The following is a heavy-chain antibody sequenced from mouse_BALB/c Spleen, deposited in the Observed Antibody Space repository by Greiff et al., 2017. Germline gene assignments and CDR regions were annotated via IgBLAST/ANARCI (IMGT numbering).Heavy chain of an antibody. Sequence: QVQLQQSGPELVKPGASVKISCKASGYAFSSSWMNWVKQRPGQGLEWIGRIYPGDGDTNYNGKFKGKATLTADKSSSTAYMQLSSLTSVDSAVYFCARRGAYAMDYWGQGTSVTVSS. CDR2: IYPGDGDT. CDR3: ARRGAYAMDY. CDR1: GYAFSSSW. J-gene: IGHJ4*01. V-gene: IGHV1-82*01.